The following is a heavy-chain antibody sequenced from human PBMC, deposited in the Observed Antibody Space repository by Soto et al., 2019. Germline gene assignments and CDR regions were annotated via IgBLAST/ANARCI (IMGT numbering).Heavy chain of an antibody. Sequence: QVQLVQSGAEVKKPGASVKVSCKASGYTFTSYAMHWVRQAPGQRLEWMGWINAGNGNTKYSQKFQGRETITRDKSAGTAYMELRSLRYEDMAVYYCARGYILTSDSWGLGTLVTVSS. J-gene: IGHJ4*02. D-gene: IGHD3-9*01. CDR3: ARGYILTSDS. CDR2: INAGNGNT. CDR1: GYTFTSYA. V-gene: IGHV1-3*01.